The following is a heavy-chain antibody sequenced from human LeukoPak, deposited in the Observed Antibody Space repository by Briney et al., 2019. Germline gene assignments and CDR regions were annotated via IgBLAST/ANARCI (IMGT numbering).Heavy chain of an antibody. CDR3: ARDRAYYYDSSGDY. D-gene: IGHD3-22*01. J-gene: IGHJ4*02. CDR1: SDTFTSYG. Sequence: GAAVKVSCKASSDTFTSYGISWVRQAPGQGLEWMGWISAYNDNTNYTQKPQGRVTMTTDTSTSTAYMELRSLRSDDTAVYYCARDRAYYYDSSGDYWGQGTLVTVSS. CDR2: ISAYNDNT. V-gene: IGHV1-18*01.